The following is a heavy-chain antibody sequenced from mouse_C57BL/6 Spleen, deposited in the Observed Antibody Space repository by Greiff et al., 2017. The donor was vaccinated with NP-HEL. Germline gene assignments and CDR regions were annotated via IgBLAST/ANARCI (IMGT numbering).Heavy chain of an antibody. J-gene: IGHJ4*01. CDR1: GFTFTDYY. CDR3: ARYIYYDYDDYYAMDY. D-gene: IGHD2-4*01. Sequence: EVKVVESGGGLVQPGGSLSLSCAASGFTFTDYYMSWVRQPPGKALEWLGFIRNKANGYTTEYSASVKGRFTISRDNSQSILYLQMNALRAEDSATYYCARYIYYDYDDYYAMDYWGQGTSVTVSS. V-gene: IGHV7-3*01. CDR2: IRNKANGYTT.